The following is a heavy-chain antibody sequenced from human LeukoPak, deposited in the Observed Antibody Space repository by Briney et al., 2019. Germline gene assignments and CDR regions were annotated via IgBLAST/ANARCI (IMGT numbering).Heavy chain of an antibody. J-gene: IGHJ4*02. V-gene: IGHV3-53*01. D-gene: IGHD2-15*01. Sequence: PGGSLRLSCAASGFTVNNNYMSWVRQAPGKGLEWVSVIYSGGSTYYADSVKGRFTISRDNSKNTLYLQMNSLRAEDTAVYYCARDNCSGDYCYSAYFDYWGQGTLVTVSS. CDR1: GFTVNNNY. CDR2: IYSGGST. CDR3: ARDNCSGDYCYSAYFDY.